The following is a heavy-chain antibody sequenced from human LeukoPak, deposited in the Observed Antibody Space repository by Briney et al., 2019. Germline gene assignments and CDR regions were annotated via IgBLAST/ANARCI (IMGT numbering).Heavy chain of an antibody. J-gene: IGHJ5*02. D-gene: IGHD3-10*01. CDR1: GFIFSSYA. Sequence: GGSLRLSCAASGFIFSSYAMSWVRQAPGKGLESVSAISGSGYSTNYADSVKGRFSISRDNSKNTLFLQMNSLRAEDTALYYCAKSLTMVNWFDPWGQGTLVTVSS. CDR3: AKSLTMVNWFDP. CDR2: ISGSGYST. V-gene: IGHV3-23*01.